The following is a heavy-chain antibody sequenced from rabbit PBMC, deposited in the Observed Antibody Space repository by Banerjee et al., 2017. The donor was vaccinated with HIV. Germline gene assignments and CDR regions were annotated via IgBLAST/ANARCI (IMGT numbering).Heavy chain of an antibody. CDR2: IYAGKDST. Sequence: QLKETGGGLVQPGGSLTLSCKASGFAFSSYYMNWVRQAPGKGLEWIGIIYAGKDSTDYANWVNGRFTISSDNAQNTVDLQMNSLTAADTATYFCARDLAGVIGWNFGLWGQGTLVTVS. D-gene: IGHD4-1*01. CDR1: GFAFSSYY. V-gene: IGHV1S7*01. J-gene: IGHJ4*01. CDR3: ARDLAGVIGWNFGL.